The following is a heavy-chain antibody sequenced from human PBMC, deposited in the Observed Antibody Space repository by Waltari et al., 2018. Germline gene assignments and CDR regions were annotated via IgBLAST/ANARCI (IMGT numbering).Heavy chain of an antibody. J-gene: IGHJ4*02. CDR1: GFTFSTYA. D-gene: IGHD3-16*01. CDR3: AREGGANYGESFDY. CDR2: IGGSGTSI. Sequence: EVQVVESGGGLVKPGGSLRLSCAASGFTFSTYAMNWVRQAPGKGLEWVSSIGGSGTSIYYADSVKGRFTLSRDNAKNSLYLQMNSLRAEDAAVYYCAREGGANYGESFDYRGQGTLVTVSS. V-gene: IGHV3-21*01.